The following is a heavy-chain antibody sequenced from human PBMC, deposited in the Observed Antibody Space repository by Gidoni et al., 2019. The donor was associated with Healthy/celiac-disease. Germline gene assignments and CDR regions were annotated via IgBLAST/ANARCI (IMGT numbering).Heavy chain of an antibody. CDR1: GFTFSSYG. D-gene: IGHD5-12*01. CDR3: ARYGEVATIGPYYYGMDV. Sequence: QVQLVESGGGVVQPGRSLRLSCAASGFTFSSYGMHWVRQAPGKGLEWVAVIWYDGSNKYYADSVKGRFTISRDNSKNTLYLQMNSLRAEDTAVYYCARYGEVATIGPYYYGMDVWGQGTTVTVSS. V-gene: IGHV3-33*01. CDR2: IWYDGSNK. J-gene: IGHJ6*02.